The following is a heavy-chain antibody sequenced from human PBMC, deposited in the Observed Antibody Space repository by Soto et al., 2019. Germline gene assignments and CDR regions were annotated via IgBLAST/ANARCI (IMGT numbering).Heavy chain of an antibody. CDR1: GDSINSVDHY. Sequence: SETLSLTCTVSGDSINSVDHYWSWIRQPPGKGLEWMGYIYHSGSTHYNPSLNSRLTISIDTSTNRFSLNLTSVTAADTAVYFCARLRWETENNWFDYWGQGTLVTVSS. CDR2: IYHSGST. CDR3: ARLRWETENNWFDY. D-gene: IGHD1-26*01. V-gene: IGHV4-30-4*01. J-gene: IGHJ5*01.